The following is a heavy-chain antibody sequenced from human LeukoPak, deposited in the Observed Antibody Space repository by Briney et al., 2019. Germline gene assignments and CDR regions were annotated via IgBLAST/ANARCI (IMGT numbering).Heavy chain of an antibody. CDR1: GGTFSSYA. V-gene: IGHV1-69*01. Sequence: GASVKVSCKASGGTFSSYAISWVRQAPGQGLEWMGGIIPIFGTANYAQKFQGRVTITADESTSTAYMELSSLRSEDTAVYYCARDRERNDFWRTWGQGTLVTVSS. D-gene: IGHD3-3*01. CDR3: ARDRERNDFWRT. J-gene: IGHJ4*02. CDR2: IIPIFGTA.